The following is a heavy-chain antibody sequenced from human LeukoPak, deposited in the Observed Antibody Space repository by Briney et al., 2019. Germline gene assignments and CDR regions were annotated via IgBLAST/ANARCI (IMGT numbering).Heavy chain of an antibody. J-gene: IGHJ4*02. CDR3: AKYYYGSGSKGYFDY. D-gene: IGHD3-10*01. Sequence: GGSLRLSCAASGFTFSSYAMSWVRQAPGKGLEWVSTISGSGVSTYYADSVKGRFTISRDNSKNTLYLQMNSVRAEDTAVYYCAKYYYGSGSKGYFDYWGQGTLVTVSS. CDR2: ISGSGVST. V-gene: IGHV3-23*01. CDR1: GFTFSSYA.